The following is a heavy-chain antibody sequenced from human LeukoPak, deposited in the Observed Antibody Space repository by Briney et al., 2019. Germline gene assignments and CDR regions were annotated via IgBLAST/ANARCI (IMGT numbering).Heavy chain of an antibody. V-gene: IGHV4-39*07. Sequence: PSETLSLTCTVSGGSISSGGYYWNWIRQHPGKGLEWIGEINHSGSTNYNPSLKSRVTISVDTSKNQFSLKLSSVTAADTAVYYCARGGYSSSWYDHNWFDPWGQGTLVTVSS. CDR2: INHSGST. D-gene: IGHD6-13*01. J-gene: IGHJ5*02. CDR1: GGSISSGGYY. CDR3: ARGGYSSSWYDHNWFDP.